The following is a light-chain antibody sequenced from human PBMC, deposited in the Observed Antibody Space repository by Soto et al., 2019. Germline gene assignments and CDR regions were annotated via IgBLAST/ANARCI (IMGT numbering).Light chain of an antibody. CDR1: SSDIGGFNY. J-gene: IGLJ1*01. CDR3: NSYTSTSTYA. V-gene: IGLV2-14*01. Sequence: QSALTQPASVSGSPGQSITISCTGTSSDIGGFNYVSFYQQHPGKAPQLMIYYVSNRPSGVSNRFSCSRSGNTASLTISGLQADDEADYYCNSYTSTSTYAFGTGTNVTVL. CDR2: YVS.